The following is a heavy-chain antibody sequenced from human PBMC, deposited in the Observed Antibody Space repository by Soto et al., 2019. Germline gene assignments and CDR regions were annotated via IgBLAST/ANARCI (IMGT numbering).Heavy chain of an antibody. CDR2: IYYTGST. Sequence: QVQLQESGPGLVKPSQTLSLTCTVSVGPISPYFWSWIRQPAGKGLEWIGRIYYTGSTNYNPPLKSRVSMSLDTARNQISLKVKSVTAADTAVYYCAREGGYFDSSGSGVYHYYGVDVWGRGTTVTVSS. CDR1: VGPISPYF. D-gene: IGHD3-22*01. V-gene: IGHV4-4*07. CDR3: AREGGYFDSSGSGVYHYYGVDV. J-gene: IGHJ6*02.